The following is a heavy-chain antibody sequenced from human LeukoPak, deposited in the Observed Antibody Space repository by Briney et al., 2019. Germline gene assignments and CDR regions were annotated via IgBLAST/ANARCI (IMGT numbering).Heavy chain of an antibody. D-gene: IGHD3-22*01. CDR2: IIPIFGIA. J-gene: IGHJ1*01. V-gene: IGHV1-69*13. CDR1: GYTFTSYD. Sequence: SVKVSCKASGYTFTSYDISWVRQAPGQGLEWMGGIIPIFGIANYAQKFQGRVTITADESTSTAYMELSSLRSEDTAVYYCARSQYYYDSSGHFEYFQHWGQGTLVTVSS. CDR3: ARSQYYYDSSGHFEYFQH.